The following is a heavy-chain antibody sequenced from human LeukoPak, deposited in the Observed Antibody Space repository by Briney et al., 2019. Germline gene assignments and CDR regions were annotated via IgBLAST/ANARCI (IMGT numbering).Heavy chain of an antibody. CDR3: ARDLVTGFGELLNYFDY. Sequence: GGSLRLSCAASGFTFSSYGMHWVRQAPGKGLEGVAVIWYDGSNKYYADSVKGRFTISGDNSKNTLYLQMNSLRAEDTAVYYCARDLVTGFGELLNYFDYWGQGTLVTVSS. CDR1: GFTFSSYG. CDR2: IWYDGSNK. V-gene: IGHV3-33*01. J-gene: IGHJ4*02. D-gene: IGHD3-10*01.